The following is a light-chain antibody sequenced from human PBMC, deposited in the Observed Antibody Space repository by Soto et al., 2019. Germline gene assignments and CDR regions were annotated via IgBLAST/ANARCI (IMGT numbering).Light chain of an antibody. Sequence: DIQMTQSPSSLSASVGDRVTITCRASQSIGYWLAWYQQKPGKAPKLLIYAASTLETGVPSRFSGSGFGAEFTLTIASLQPDDSATYHCQQYNSFPKTFXRGTKVDIK. CDR3: QQYNSFPKT. CDR2: AAS. V-gene: IGKV1-5*01. J-gene: IGKJ1*01. CDR1: QSIGYW.